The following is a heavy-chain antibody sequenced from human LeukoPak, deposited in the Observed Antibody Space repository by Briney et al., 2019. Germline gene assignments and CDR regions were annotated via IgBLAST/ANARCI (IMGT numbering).Heavy chain of an antibody. J-gene: IGHJ4*02. CDR3: ARAGSHWHYVY. V-gene: IGHV3-7*01. D-gene: IGHD3-10*01. CDR1: GFTFRGFS. CDR2: IKQDGSER. Sequence: GGSLRLSCAASGFTFRGFSMSWVRQSPTKGLQWVANIKQDGSERYYVDSVKGRFTISRNNAKNSLSLQMNNLRVEDTAVYYCARAGSHWHYVYWGQGTVVTVSS.